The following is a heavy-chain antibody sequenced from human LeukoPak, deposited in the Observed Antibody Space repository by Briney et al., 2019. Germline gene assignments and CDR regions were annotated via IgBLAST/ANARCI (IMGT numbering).Heavy chain of an antibody. CDR2: IYHSGST. CDR1: GGSISSSNW. CDR3: ARATYDSSGYYCDS. V-gene: IGHV4-4*02. D-gene: IGHD3-22*01. J-gene: IGHJ4*02. Sequence: KPSETLSLTCAVSGGSISSSNWWSWVRQPPGKGLEWIGEIYHSGSTNYNPSLKSRVTISVDKSKNQFSLKLTSVTAADTAVYYCARATYDSSGYYCDSWGQGTLVTVSS.